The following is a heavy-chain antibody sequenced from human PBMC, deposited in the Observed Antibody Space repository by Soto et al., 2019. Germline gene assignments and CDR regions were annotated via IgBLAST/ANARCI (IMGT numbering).Heavy chain of an antibody. J-gene: IGHJ4*02. CDR3: ARATDDIVVVVAATIDY. D-gene: IGHD2-15*01. CDR1: GGSFSGYY. Sequence: SETLSLTCAVYGGSFSGYYWSWIRQPPGKGLEWIGEINHSGSTNYNPSLKSRVTISVDTSKNQFSLKLSSVTAADTAVYYCARATDDIVVVVAATIDYWGQGTLVTVSS. V-gene: IGHV4-34*01. CDR2: INHSGST.